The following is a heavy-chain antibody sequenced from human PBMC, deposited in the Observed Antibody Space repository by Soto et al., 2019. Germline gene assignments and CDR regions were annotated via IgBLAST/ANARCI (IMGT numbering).Heavy chain of an antibody. CDR3: AASLSGSYYYYGMDV. V-gene: IGHV4-59*01. D-gene: IGHD1-26*01. CDR2: IYYSGST. CDR1: GGSISSYY. Sequence: QVQLQESGPGLVKPSETLSLTCTVSGGSISSYYWSWIRQPPGKGLEWIGYIYYSGSTNYNPSLKSRVTISVDTSKNQCSLKLSSVTAADTAVYYCAASLSGSYYYYGMDVWGQGTTVTVSS. J-gene: IGHJ6*02.